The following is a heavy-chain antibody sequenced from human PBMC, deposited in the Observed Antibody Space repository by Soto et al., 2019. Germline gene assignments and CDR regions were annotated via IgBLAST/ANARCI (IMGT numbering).Heavy chain of an antibody. D-gene: IGHD3-16*01. CDR1: GFSLSTTGVG. Sequence: SGPKLVNPTQTLTLTCTFSGFSLSTTGVGVSWIHQPPGKALEWLALIYWHDDKRYSPSLKSRLSITKDTSKNQVVLTMTDMDPVDTATYYCAHRGGATVGLYYFDYCGQGALITVSS. CDR3: AHRGGATVGLYYFDY. CDR2: IYWHDDK. V-gene: IGHV2-5*01. J-gene: IGHJ4*02.